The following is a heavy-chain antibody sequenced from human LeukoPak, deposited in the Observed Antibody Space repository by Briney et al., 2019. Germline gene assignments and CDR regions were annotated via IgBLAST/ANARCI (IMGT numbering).Heavy chain of an antibody. CDR1: GFTFSRYA. V-gene: IGHV3-64D*06. CDR2: IGTNGNT. J-gene: IGHJ5*02. D-gene: IGHD3-22*01. CDR3: VKDDSYHYGTSTYVA. Sequence: GGSLRLSCSASGFTFSRYAMHWARQAPGKGLEYVSAIGTNGNTYYADSVKGRFTISGDNSKNTVYLQMSSLRAEDTAVYHCVKDDSYHYGTSTYVAWGQGTLVTVSS.